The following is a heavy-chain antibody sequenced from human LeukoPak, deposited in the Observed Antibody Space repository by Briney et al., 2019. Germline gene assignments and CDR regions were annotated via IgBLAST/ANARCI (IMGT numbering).Heavy chain of an antibody. D-gene: IGHD3-16*01. CDR3: ATRPGGGPYY. Sequence: QTGGSLRLSCAASGFTISSYGMHWVRQAPGKGLEWVAFMRFDGSSTYYADSVKGRFTISRDNSKNTLYLQMNSLRAEDTAVYYCATRPGGGPYYWGQGTLVTVSS. CDR2: MRFDGSST. CDR1: GFTISSYG. J-gene: IGHJ4*02. V-gene: IGHV3-30*02.